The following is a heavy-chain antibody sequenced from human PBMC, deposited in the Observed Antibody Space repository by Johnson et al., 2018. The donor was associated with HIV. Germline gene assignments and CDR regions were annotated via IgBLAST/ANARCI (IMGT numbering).Heavy chain of an antibody. V-gene: IGHV3-33*01. D-gene: IGHD3-10*01. Sequence: QVQLVESGGGVVQPGRSLRLSCAASGFMFSNYGMYWVRQAPGKGLEWVSCILFDGSDKYYADSVKGRFTISRDNSKNTLYLQMNSLRAEDTAVYYCAGDRGELLLGMSDAFDIWGQGTMVTVSS. CDR3: AGDRGELLLGMSDAFDI. CDR1: GFMFSNYG. CDR2: ILFDGSDK. J-gene: IGHJ3*02.